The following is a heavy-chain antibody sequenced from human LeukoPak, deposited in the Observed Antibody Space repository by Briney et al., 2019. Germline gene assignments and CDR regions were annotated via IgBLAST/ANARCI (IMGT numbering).Heavy chain of an antibody. CDR2: ISTSSSYI. CDR3: AITYKGDY. Sequence: GGSLRLSCAASGFTFSSYTMNWVRQAPGKGLEWVSSISTSSSYIYYADSVKGRFTISRDNSKNTLYLQMNSLRAEDTAVYYCAITYKGDYWGQGTLVTVSS. CDR1: GFTFSSYT. D-gene: IGHD3-10*01. V-gene: IGHV3-21*04. J-gene: IGHJ4*02.